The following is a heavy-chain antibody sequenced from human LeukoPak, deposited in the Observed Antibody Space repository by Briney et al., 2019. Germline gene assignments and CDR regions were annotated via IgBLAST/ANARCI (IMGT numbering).Heavy chain of an antibody. V-gene: IGHV1-69*01. J-gene: IGHJ6*02. CDR2: IIPIFGTA. D-gene: IGHD4-11*01. CDR1: GGTFSSYA. Sequence: ASVKVSCKASGGTFSSYAISWVRQAPGQGLEWMGGIIPIFGTANYAQKFQGRVTITADESTSTAYMELSSLRSEDTAVYYCASTTVTHLDCYYYYYSMDVWGQGTTVTVSS. CDR3: ASTTVTHLDCYYYYYSMDV.